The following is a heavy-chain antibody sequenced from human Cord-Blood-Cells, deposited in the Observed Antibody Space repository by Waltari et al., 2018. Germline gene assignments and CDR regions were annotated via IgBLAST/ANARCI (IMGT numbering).Heavy chain of an antibody. CDR1: GGSFSGYS. D-gene: IGHD3-3*01. J-gene: IGHJ4*02. V-gene: IGHV4-34*01. Sequence: QVQLQQWGAGLLKPSETLSPTCAVYGGSFSGYSWSWFRQPPAKGLEWTGEINHSGSTNYNPSLKSRVTISVDTSKNQFSLKLSSVTAADTAVYYCARGRSGYYYPDYWGQGTLVTVSS. CDR2: INHSGST. CDR3: ARGRSGYYYPDY.